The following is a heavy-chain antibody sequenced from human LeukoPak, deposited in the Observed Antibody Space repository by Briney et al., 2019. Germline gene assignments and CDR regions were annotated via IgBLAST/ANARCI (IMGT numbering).Heavy chain of an antibody. D-gene: IGHD2-21*01. V-gene: IGHV3-30*01. J-gene: IGHJ4*02. CDR3: ARSGDGRVELGPFDY. CDR2: ISYDGSNK. Sequence: PGRSLRLSCAASGFTFSSYAMHWVRQAPGKGLEWVAVISYDGSNKYYADSVKGRFTISRDNSKNTLYLQMNSLRAEDTAVYYCARSGDGRVELGPFDYWGQGTLVTVSS. CDR1: GFTFSSYA.